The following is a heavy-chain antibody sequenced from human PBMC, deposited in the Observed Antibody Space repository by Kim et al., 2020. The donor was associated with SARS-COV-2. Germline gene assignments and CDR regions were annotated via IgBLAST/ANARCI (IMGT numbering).Heavy chain of an antibody. D-gene: IGHD5-12*01. CDR3: AREMATIRRGGFDY. V-gene: IGHV3-30*07. J-gene: IGHJ4*02. Sequence: ADSVKGRFTISRDNSKNTLYLQMNSLRAEDTAVYYCAREMATIRRGGFDYWGQGTLVTVSS.